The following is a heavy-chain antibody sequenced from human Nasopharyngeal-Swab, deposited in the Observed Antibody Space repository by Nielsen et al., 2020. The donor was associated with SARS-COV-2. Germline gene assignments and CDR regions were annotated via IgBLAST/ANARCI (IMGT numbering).Heavy chain of an antibody. Sequence: WVGQAPGQRLEWMGWINPNSGGTNYAQKFQGWVTMTRDTSISTAYMELSRLRSDDTAVYYCARGGPGYCSSTSCYGNWFDPWGQGTLVTVSS. V-gene: IGHV1-2*04. D-gene: IGHD2-2*01. CDR2: INPNSGGT. J-gene: IGHJ5*02. CDR3: ARGGPGYCSSTSCYGNWFDP.